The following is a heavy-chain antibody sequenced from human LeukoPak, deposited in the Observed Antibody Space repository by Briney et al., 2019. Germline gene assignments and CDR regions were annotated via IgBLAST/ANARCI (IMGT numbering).Heavy chain of an antibody. J-gene: IGHJ4*02. CDR1: GGSFSGYY. CDR2: INHSGST. D-gene: IGHD6-19*01. CDR3: ARASIAVAGLDY. Sequence: SETLSLTCAVYGGSFSGYYWSWIRQPPGKGLEWIGEINHSGSTNYNPSLKSRVTISVDTSKNQFSLKLSSVTAAGTAVYYCARASIAVAGLDYWGQGTLVTVSS. V-gene: IGHV4-34*01.